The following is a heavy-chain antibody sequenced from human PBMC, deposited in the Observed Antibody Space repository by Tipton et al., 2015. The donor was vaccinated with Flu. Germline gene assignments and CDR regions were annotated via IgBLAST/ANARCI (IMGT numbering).Heavy chain of an antibody. J-gene: IGHJ4*02. CDR1: GFTFSSYE. CDR2: ISSSGGSI. D-gene: IGHD3-10*01. V-gene: IGHV3-48*03. CDR3: ASTYYGYYFDY. Sequence: AVSGFTFSSYEMNWVRQAPGKGLEWVSYISSSGGSIYYADSVKGRFTISRDNAKNSLYLQMNSLRAEDTAVYYCASTYYGYYFDYWGQGTLVTVSS.